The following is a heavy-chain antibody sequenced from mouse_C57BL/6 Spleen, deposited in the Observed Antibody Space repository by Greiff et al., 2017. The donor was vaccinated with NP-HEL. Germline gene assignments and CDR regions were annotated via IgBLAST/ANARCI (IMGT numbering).Heavy chain of an antibody. CDR1: GYAFTNYL. D-gene: IGHD1-1*01. J-gene: IGHJ4*01. CDR3: ARTDYGSRYYYAMDY. CDR2: INPGSGGT. Sequence: VQLQQSGAELVRPGTSVKVSCKASGYAFTNYLIEWVKQRPGQGLEWIGVINPGSGGTNYNEKFKGKATLTADKSSSTAYMQLSSLTSEDSAVYFCARTDYGSRYYYAMDYWGQGTSVTVSS. V-gene: IGHV1-54*01.